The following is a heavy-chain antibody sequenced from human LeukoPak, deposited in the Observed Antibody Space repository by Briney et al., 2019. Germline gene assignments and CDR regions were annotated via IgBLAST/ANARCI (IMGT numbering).Heavy chain of an antibody. D-gene: IGHD1-1*01. CDR1: GYTFTGYY. V-gene: IGHV1-69*02. Sequence: SVKVSCKASGYTFTGYYMHWVRQAPGQGLEWMGRIIPILGIANYAQKFQGRVTITADKSTSTAYMELSSLRSEDTAVYYCARRGANWDAFDIWGQGTMVTVSS. CDR2: IIPILGIA. J-gene: IGHJ3*02. CDR3: ARRGANWDAFDI.